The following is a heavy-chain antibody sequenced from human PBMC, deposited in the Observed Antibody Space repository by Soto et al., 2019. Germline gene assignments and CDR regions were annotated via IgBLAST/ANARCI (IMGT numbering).Heavy chain of an antibody. J-gene: IGHJ4*02. CDR1: GGSISSGGYS. Sequence: PSETLSLTCAVSGGSISSGGYSWSWIRQPPGKGLEWIGYIYHSGSTYYNPSLKSRVTISVDTSKNQFSLKLTSVTAADTAVYYCARDKITGRFDDWGQGTLVTVSS. D-gene: IGHD2-8*02. V-gene: IGHV4-30-2*01. CDR3: ARDKITGRFDD. CDR2: IYHSGST.